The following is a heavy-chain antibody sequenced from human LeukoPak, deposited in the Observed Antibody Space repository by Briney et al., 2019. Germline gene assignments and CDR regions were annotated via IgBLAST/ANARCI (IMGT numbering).Heavy chain of an antibody. CDR2: SYYSGST. CDR1: GGSISCYY. V-gene: IGHV4-59*01. J-gene: IGHJ3*02. CDR3: ARGQNTGGNDAFDI. Sequence: SETLSLTCTVAGGSISCYYWSWIQQPPGKGLEWVRYSYYSGSTNYNPSLQSRVTISVDTSKNPFSLKLSSVTAADTAVYYCARGQNTGGNDAFDIWGQGTMVTVSS. D-gene: IGHD1-14*01.